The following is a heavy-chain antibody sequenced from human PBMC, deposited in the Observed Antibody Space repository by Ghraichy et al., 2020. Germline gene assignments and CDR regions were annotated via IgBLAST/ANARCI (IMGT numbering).Heavy chain of an antibody. Sequence: GGSLRLSCAASGFTFSNAWMSWVRQAPGKGLEWVGRIKSKTDGGTTDYAAPVKGRFTISRDDSKNTLYLQMNSLKTEDTAVYYCTPGPQKVPAATRGPYYYYGMDVWGQGTTVTVSS. CDR3: TPGPQKVPAATRGPYYYYGMDV. V-gene: IGHV3-15*01. J-gene: IGHJ6*02. D-gene: IGHD2-2*01. CDR1: GFTFSNAW. CDR2: IKSKTDGGTT.